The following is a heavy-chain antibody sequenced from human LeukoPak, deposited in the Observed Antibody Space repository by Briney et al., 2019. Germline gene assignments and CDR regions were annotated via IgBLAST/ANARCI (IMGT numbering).Heavy chain of an antibody. CDR2: IYYSGST. Sequence: PETLSLTCIISGGSLSSYYWSWIRQPPGKGLEWIGYIYYSGSTSYNPSTKSRVTILVDTSKNQFSLKLRSVTAADTAVYYCARHERDVSLDHAFDIWGQGTMVTVSS. D-gene: IGHD5-24*01. J-gene: IGHJ3*02. CDR3: ARHERDVSLDHAFDI. CDR1: GGSLSSYY. V-gene: IGHV4-59*08.